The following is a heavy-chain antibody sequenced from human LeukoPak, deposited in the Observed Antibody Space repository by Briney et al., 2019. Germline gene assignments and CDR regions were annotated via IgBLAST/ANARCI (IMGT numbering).Heavy chain of an antibody. D-gene: IGHD2-21*02. Sequence: SQTLSLTCAVSGGSISSGSYSWSWIRQPPGKGLEWIGFIYHSGSTYYNPSLKTRVTISVDRSMNQFSLKLSSVTAADTAVYYCARDRSVTGYWYFDLWGRGTLVTVSS. CDR2: IYHSGST. CDR3: ARDRSVTGYWYFDL. V-gene: IGHV4-30-2*01. CDR1: GGSISSGSYS. J-gene: IGHJ2*01.